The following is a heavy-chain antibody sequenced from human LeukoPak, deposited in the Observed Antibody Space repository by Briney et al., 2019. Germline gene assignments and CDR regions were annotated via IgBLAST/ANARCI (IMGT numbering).Heavy chain of an antibody. CDR3: ARAEITMVRGVINPHPEQFDY. CDR1: GFTFSSYG. CDR2: ISYDGSNK. D-gene: IGHD3-10*01. J-gene: IGHJ4*02. V-gene: IGHV3-30*03. Sequence: SGGSLRLSCAASGFTFSSYGMHWVRQAPGKGLEWVAVISYDGSNKYYADSVKGRFTISRDNSKNTLYLQMNSLRAEDTAVYYCARAEITMVRGVINPHPEQFDYWGQGTLVTVSS.